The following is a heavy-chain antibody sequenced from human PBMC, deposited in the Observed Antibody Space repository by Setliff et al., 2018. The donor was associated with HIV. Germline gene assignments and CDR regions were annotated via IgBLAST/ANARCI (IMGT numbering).Heavy chain of an antibody. V-gene: IGHV4-34*01. CDR1: GGSFSGDF. J-gene: IGHJ5*02. Sequence: SETLSLTCAVSGGSFSGDFWTWIRQAPGKGLEWIGEIHHTGRTDYNPSLKGRVTISVDTSKSQFTLRLHSVTAADTAVYYCVRAGYCSSASCYFSGWFDPWGQGTLVTAPQ. CDR3: VRAGYCSSASCYFSGWFDP. D-gene: IGHD2-2*01. CDR2: IHHTGRT.